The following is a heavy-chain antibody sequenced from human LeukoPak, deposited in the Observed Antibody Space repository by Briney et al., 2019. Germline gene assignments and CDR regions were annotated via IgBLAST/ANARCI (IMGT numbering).Heavy chain of an antibody. V-gene: IGHV1-2*02. J-gene: IGHJ4*02. CDR2: INPNSGGT. Sequence: ASVKVSCKASGYTFTGKYMHWVRQAPGQGLEWMGWINPNSGGTNYAQKFQGRVTMTRDTSINTAYMELSRLRSDDTAVYYCARGGITIFGVAPGSPDYWGQGTLVTVSS. D-gene: IGHD3-3*01. CDR1: GYTFTGKY. CDR3: ARGGITIFGVAPGSPDY.